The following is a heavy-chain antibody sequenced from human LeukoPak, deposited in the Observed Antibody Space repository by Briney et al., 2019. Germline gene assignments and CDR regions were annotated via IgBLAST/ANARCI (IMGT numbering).Heavy chain of an antibody. V-gene: IGHV3-43*02. CDR2: ISGDGSST. Sequence: GGSLRLSCAASGFTFDGYAMHWVRQAPGKGLGWVSLISGDGSSTYYADSVKGRSTISRDNSKNSLYLQMNSLRSEDTALYYCAKEGQSIIWYYWGQGTLVTGSS. CDR1: GFTFDGYA. CDR3: AKEGQSIIWYY. J-gene: IGHJ4*02. D-gene: IGHD3-10*01.